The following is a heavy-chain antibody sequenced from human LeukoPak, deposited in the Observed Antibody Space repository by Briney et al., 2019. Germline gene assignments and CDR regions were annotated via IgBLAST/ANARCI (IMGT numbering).Heavy chain of an antibody. CDR1: GGTFSSYA. V-gene: IGHV1-69*13. CDR2: IIPIFGTA. CDR3: ARDGGGNSLGFDY. J-gene: IGHJ4*02. D-gene: IGHD4-23*01. Sequence: ASVKVSCKASGGTFSSYAISWVRQAPGQGLEWMGGIIPIFGTANYAQKFQGRVTITGDESTSTAYMELSSLRSEDTAVYYCARDGGGNSLGFDYWGQGTLVTVSS.